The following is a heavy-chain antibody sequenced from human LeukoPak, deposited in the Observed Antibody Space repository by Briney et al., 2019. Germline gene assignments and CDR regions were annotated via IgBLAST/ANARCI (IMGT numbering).Heavy chain of an antibody. Sequence: SETLSLTCTVSGGSISSSSYYWGWIRQPPGKGLEWIGSIYYSGSTYYNPPLKSRVTISVDTSKNQFSLKLSSVTAADTAVYYCARVVVVPAAIGLNYYYGMDVWGQGTTVTVSS. CDR1: GGSISSSSYY. D-gene: IGHD2-2*02. CDR2: IYYSGST. CDR3: ARVVVVPAAIGLNYYYGMDV. V-gene: IGHV4-39*01. J-gene: IGHJ6*02.